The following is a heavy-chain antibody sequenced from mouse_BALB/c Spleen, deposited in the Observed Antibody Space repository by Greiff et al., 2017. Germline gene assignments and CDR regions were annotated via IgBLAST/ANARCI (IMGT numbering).Heavy chain of an antibody. D-gene: IGHD3-2*02. CDR1: GYTFTSYY. V-gene: IGHV1S56*01. CDR3: ARSDRLYYFDD. J-gene: IGHJ2*01. Sequence: QVQLQQSGPELVKPGASVRISCKASGYTFTSYYIHWVKQRPGQGLEWIGWIYPGNVNTKYNEKFKGKATLTADKSSSTAYMQLSSLTSEDSAVYFCARSDRLYYFDDWGQGTTLTVSS. CDR2: IYPGNVNT.